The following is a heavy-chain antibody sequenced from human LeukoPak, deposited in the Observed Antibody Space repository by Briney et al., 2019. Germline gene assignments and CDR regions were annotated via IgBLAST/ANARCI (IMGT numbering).Heavy chain of an antibody. J-gene: IGHJ4*02. Sequence: PGGSLRLSCAASGFTFSSYSMNWVRQAPGKGLEWVSVIYSGGSTYYADSVKGRFTISRDNSKNTLYLQMNSLRAEDTAVYYCASSSAGFFDYWGQGTLVTVSS. CDR1: GFTFSSYS. CDR3: ASSSAGFFDY. CDR2: IYSGGST. V-gene: IGHV3-66*01.